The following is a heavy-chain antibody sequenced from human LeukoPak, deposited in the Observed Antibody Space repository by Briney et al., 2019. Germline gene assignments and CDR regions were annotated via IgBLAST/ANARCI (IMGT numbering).Heavy chain of an antibody. J-gene: IGHJ3*01. Sequence: PGGSLRLSCAASGFSFSNYVMHWVRQGPGKGLQWVSFISYDAINKYYSDSVKGRFTISRDNSKNMLYLQLDSLRAEDTAVYYCARESGSQRAFDFWGQGTMVTVSS. D-gene: IGHD1-26*01. V-gene: IGHV3-30*01. CDR1: GFSFSNYV. CDR3: ARESGSQRAFDF. CDR2: ISYDAINK.